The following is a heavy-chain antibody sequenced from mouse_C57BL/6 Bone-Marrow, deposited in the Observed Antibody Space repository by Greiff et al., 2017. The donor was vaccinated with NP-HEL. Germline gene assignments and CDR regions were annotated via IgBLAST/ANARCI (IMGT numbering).Heavy chain of an antibody. CDR1: GYAFSSSW. D-gene: IGHD1-1*01. CDR2: IYPGDGDT. V-gene: IGHV1-82*01. J-gene: IGHJ2*01. Sequence: QVQLQQSGPELVKPGASVKISCKASGYAFSSSWMNWVKQRPGKGLEWIGRIYPGDGDTNYNGKFKGKATLTADKSSSTAYMQLSSLTSEDSAVYFCARGDYGSSYGGGQGTTLTVSS. CDR3: ARGDYGSSYG.